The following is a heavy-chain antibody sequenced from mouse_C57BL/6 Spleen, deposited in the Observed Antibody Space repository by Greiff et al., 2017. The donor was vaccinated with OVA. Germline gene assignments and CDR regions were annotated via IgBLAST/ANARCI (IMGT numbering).Heavy chain of an antibody. V-gene: IGHV1-22*01. J-gene: IGHJ3*01. CDR2: INPNNGGT. CDR1: GYTFTDYN. D-gene: IGHD2-1*01. CDR3: ARGNYGTAWFAY. Sequence: VHVKQSGPELVKPGASVKMSCKASGYTFTDYNMHWVKQSHGKSLEWIGYINPNNGGTSYNQKFKGKATLTVNKSSSTAYMELRSLTSEDSAVYYCARGNYGTAWFAYWGQGTLVTVSA.